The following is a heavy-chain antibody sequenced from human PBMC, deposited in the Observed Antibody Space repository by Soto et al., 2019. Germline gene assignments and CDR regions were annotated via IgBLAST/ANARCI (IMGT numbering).Heavy chain of an antibody. CDR1: GFTFSSYS. Sequence: PGGSLRLSCAVSGFTFSSYSMNWVRQAPGKGLEWVSSISSGNSYIYYADSVRGRFTVSRDNAKSSLYLQMNSLRAEDTAVYYCATQMDYNILTGYRPFDYCGRRTLGTVSS. CDR2: ISSGNSYI. V-gene: IGHV3-21*01. CDR3: ATQMDYNILTGYRPFDY. D-gene: IGHD3-9*01. J-gene: IGHJ4*02.